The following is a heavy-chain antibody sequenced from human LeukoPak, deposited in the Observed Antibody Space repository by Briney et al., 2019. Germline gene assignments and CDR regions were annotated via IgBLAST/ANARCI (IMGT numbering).Heavy chain of an antibody. CDR1: GFIFSSHA. D-gene: IGHD1-26*01. Sequence: HPGGSLRLSCAASGFIFSSHAMHWVRQAPGKGLEWVANIKQDGSEKYYVDSVKGRFTISRDNAKNSLYLQMNSLRAEDTAVYYCAREEPGAYQPDFGEWELPTPDYWGQGTLVTVSS. J-gene: IGHJ4*02. V-gene: IGHV3-7*01. CDR3: AREEPGAYQPDFGEWELPTPDY. CDR2: IKQDGSEK.